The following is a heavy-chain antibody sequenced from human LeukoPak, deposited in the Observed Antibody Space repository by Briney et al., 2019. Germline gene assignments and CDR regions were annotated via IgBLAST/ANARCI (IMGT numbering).Heavy chain of an antibody. CDR1: GFTFSSYS. V-gene: IGHV3-48*02. D-gene: IGHD3-22*01. CDR3: ARDLKNTRDSSGYIDY. CDR2: ISSSSSTI. J-gene: IGHJ4*02. Sequence: GGSLRLSCAASGFTFSSYSMNWVRQAPGKGLEWVSYISSSSSTIYYADSVKGRFTISRDNAKNSLYLQMNSLRDEDTAVYYCARDLKNTRDSSGYIDYWGQGTLVTVSS.